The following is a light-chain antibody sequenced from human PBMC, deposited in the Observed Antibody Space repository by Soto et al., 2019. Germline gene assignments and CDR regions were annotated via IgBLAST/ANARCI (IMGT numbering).Light chain of an antibody. CDR3: QQSQYWPPIT. J-gene: IGKJ5*01. CDR2: DVS. CDR1: QNISKY. V-gene: IGKV3-11*01. Sequence: IVLTQSPATLSVSPGERATLSGRASQNISKYLIWYQQKPGPAPRLLIYDVSKRATDIPARFSGSGSGTDFTLTISSLEPEDFAVYDCQQSQYWPPITFGQGTRLEI.